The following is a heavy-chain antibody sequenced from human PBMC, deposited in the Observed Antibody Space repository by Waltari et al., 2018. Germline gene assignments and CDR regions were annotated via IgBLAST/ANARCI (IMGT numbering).Heavy chain of an antibody. CDR1: GDKFSTYW. CDR2: IYVGDSET. D-gene: IGHD3-16*02. CDR3: ARREHDYDFVGGSYRRVIDTFDI. V-gene: IGHV5-51*03. J-gene: IGHJ3*02. Sequence: EVRLVQSGAEVKKPGESLKISCKGSGDKFSTYWIGWVRQMPGKGLEWMGIIYVGDSETRYNPSFRGKVTISADKSITTAYRQWSGLKASDTAMYYCARREHDYDFVGGSYRRVIDTFDIWGQGTRVTVSS.